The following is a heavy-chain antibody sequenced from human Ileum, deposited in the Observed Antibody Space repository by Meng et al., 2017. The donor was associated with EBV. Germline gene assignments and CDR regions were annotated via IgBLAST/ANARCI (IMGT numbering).Heavy chain of an antibody. CDR3: ARGYGSGRDYFDY. Sequence: EQLTRSGPGVLKHSASWFLTCAVSGGSISSSNWWNWVRQPPGKGLEWIGEIYYSGSTIYNPSLKSRVNISVDKSKNLFSLKLSSVTAADTAVYYCARGYGSGRDYFDYWGQGTLVTVSS. CDR1: GGSISSSNW. J-gene: IGHJ4*02. D-gene: IGHD3-10*01. CDR2: IYYSGST. V-gene: IGHV4-4*02.